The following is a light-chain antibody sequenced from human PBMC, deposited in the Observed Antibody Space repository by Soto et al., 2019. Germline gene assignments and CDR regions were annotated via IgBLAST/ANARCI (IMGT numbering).Light chain of an antibody. CDR3: QQYGSSPIT. CDR1: QSVSSNF. J-gene: IGKJ5*01. Sequence: EIVLTQSPGTLSLSPGERATLSCRASQSVSSNFLAWYQQKPGQAPRLLIYGASSRATGIPDRFSGSGSGTDFTLTISSLEPEDFAVYYCQQYGSSPITFGQGTRLDIK. V-gene: IGKV3-20*01. CDR2: GAS.